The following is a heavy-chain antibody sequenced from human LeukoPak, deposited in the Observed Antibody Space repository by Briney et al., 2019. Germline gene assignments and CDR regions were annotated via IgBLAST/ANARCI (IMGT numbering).Heavy chain of an antibody. J-gene: IGHJ4*02. D-gene: IGHD3-9*01. V-gene: IGHV3-21*01. Sequence: GGSLRLSCAASGFTFSSYSMNWVRQAPGKGLEWVSSISSSSSYIYYADSVKGRFTISRDNAKNSLYLQMNSLRAEDTAVYYCAREPPVRCFDFDYWGQGTLVTVSS. CDR3: AREPPVRCFDFDY. CDR1: GFTFSSYS. CDR2: ISSSSSYI.